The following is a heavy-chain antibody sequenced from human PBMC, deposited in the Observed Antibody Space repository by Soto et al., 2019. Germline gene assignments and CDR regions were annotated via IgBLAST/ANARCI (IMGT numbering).Heavy chain of an antibody. Sequence: PGGSLRLSCAASGFTFSSYGMHWVRQAPGKGLEWVAVIWYDGGNKYYADSVKGRFTISRDNSKNTLYLQMNSLRAEDTAVYYCARDNQPNYGDHSPNWYFDLWGRGTLVTVSS. V-gene: IGHV3-33*01. D-gene: IGHD4-17*01. J-gene: IGHJ2*01. CDR2: IWYDGGNK. CDR1: GFTFSSYG. CDR3: ARDNQPNYGDHSPNWYFDL.